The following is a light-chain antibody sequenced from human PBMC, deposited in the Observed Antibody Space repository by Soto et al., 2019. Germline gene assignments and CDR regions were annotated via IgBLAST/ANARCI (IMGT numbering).Light chain of an antibody. V-gene: IGKV1-6*01. CDR1: QGIRDD. CDR2: AAS. CDR3: LQDYIYPWT. J-gene: IGKJ1*01. Sequence: AIQMTQSPSSLSASVGDRVTITCRASQGIRDDLAWYQQKPGKAPKLLIYAASSLQSGVPSRFSGSGSGTDFTLTINSLQPEDFATYYCLQDYIYPWTFGQGTKAEIK.